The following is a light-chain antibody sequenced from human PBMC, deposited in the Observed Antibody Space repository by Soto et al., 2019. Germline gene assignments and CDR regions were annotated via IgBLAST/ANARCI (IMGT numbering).Light chain of an antibody. CDR2: DAS. CDR3: QQYNNWPLT. Sequence: DIELTQSPATLSLSPGERATLSCRASQSVTSYLAWHQQKPGQAPRLLIYDASNRATGIPARFSGSGSGTDFTLTISRLEPEDFAVYYCQQYNNWPLTFGQGTKVDIK. J-gene: IGKJ1*01. V-gene: IGKV3-11*01. CDR1: QSVTSY.